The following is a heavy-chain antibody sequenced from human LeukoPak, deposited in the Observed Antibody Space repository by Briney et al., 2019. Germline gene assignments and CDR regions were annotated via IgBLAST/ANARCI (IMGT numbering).Heavy chain of an antibody. D-gene: IGHD6-19*01. CDR1: GGSFSGFY. Sequence: SDTLSLTCAVYGGSFSGFYWSWIRHVPGKGLEWIGEINYTGSTSYNPSLKSRVTISVDTSQNQFFLLLTSVTAADTAVYYCASTASGLGELDYWGQGTLVTVSS. J-gene: IGHJ4*02. CDR2: INYTGST. V-gene: IGHV4-34*01. CDR3: ASTASGLGELDY.